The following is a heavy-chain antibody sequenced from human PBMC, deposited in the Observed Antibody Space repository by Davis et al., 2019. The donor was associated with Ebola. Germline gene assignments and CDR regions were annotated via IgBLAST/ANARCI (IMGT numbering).Heavy chain of an antibody. CDR1: GGSVSSGSYY. CDR2: IYYTGST. J-gene: IGHJ3*02. Sequence: PSETLSLTCSVSGGSVSSGSYYWTWIRQPPGKGLEWIGYIYYTGSTNYNPSLKSRVTISVDTSKNQFSLKLSSVTAADTAVYYCARVGANRAFDIWGQGTMVTVSS. V-gene: IGHV4-61*01. D-gene: IGHD1-26*01. CDR3: ARVGANRAFDI.